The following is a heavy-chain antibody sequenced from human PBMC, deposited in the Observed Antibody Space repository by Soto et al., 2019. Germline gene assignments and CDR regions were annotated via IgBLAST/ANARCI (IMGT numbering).Heavy chain of an antibody. CDR3: AKEFGWELQLSHPYSNAGMDV. V-gene: IGHV3-30*18. CDR2: MSFDGSNK. CDR1: GFTFRSYG. D-gene: IGHD1-1*01. Sequence: QVQLVESGGGVVQPGRSLRLSCAASGFTFRSYGMHWVRQAPGKGLEWVALMSFDGSNKYYADSVRGRFTISSDNSKSTLYLQMDILRPEDTAVYYCAKEFGWELQLSHPYSNAGMDVWGQGTRVTVSS. J-gene: IGHJ6*02.